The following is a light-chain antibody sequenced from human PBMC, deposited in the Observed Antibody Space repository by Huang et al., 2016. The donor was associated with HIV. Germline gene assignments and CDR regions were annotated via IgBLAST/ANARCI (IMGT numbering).Light chain of an antibody. CDR2: KAS. CDR1: QTISSW. CDR3: QQYNYYPWT. J-gene: IGKJ1*01. Sequence: DIQMTQSPSTLSASVGDRVTITCRASQTISSWLAWYQQKPGKAPKLLIYKASSLGSGVPSRFTGSGSGTEFTLTISSLQPDDSATYYCQQYNYYPWTFGQGTKVEIK. V-gene: IGKV1-5*03.